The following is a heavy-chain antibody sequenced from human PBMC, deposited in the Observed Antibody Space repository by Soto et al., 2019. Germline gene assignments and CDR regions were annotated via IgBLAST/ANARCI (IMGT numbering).Heavy chain of an antibody. J-gene: IGHJ4*02. CDR1: GFTFNIYS. D-gene: IGHD3-22*01. CDR3: ARDTKMLAPLIYMDH. V-gene: IGHV3-21*01. CDR2: ISSRSSNI. Sequence: GGSLRLSCAASGFTFNIYSMNWVRQSPGKGLEWVSSISSRSSNIDYADSVKGRFTISRDNANNSLYLQMNNLSADDTAVYYCARDTKMLAPLIYMDHWGRGTLVTVSS.